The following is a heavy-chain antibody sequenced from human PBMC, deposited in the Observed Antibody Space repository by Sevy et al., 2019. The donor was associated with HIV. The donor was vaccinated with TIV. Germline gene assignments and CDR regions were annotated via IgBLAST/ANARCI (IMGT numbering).Heavy chain of an antibody. J-gene: IGHJ4*02. CDR2: IYSRGST. CDR1: GFTVSSNY. V-gene: IGHV3-53*01. D-gene: IGHD6-19*01. Sequence: GGSLRLSCAASGFTVSSNYMSWVRQAPGKGLEWVSVIYSRGSTYYADSVKGRFTISRDNSKNTLYLQMNSLRAEDTAVYYCARDSSGAGTYDYWGQGTLVTVSS. CDR3: ARDSSGAGTYDY.